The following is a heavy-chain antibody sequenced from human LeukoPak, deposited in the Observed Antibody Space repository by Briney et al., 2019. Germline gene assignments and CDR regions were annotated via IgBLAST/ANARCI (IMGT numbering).Heavy chain of an antibody. CDR3: AKDYSKTSYYGSGTYYRPNWFDP. D-gene: IGHD3-10*01. CDR1: GFIFSSYG. Sequence: PGGSLRLSCAASGFIFSSYGLHWVRQAPGKGLEWVAVISYDGTNKYYADSVKGRFTISRDNSKNTVYLQMNSLRAEDTAVYYCAKDYSKTSYYGSGTYYRPNWFDPWGQGTLVIVSS. V-gene: IGHV3-30*18. CDR2: ISYDGTNK. J-gene: IGHJ5*02.